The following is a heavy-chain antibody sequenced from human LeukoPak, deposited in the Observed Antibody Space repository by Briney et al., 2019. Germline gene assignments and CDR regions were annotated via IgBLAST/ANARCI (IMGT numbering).Heavy chain of an antibody. Sequence: SETLSLTCTVSGGSISSSLYYWDWIRQPPGKGLEWIGTIYYSGATYYNPSLKSRVTISMDTSKNQFSLKLSSMTAADTAVYYCAKAFEYYDSSGYYPNHDAFDIWGQGTMVTVSS. J-gene: IGHJ3*02. CDR2: IYYSGAT. CDR3: AKAFEYYDSSGYYPNHDAFDI. V-gene: IGHV4-39*07. CDR1: GGSISSSLYY. D-gene: IGHD3-22*01.